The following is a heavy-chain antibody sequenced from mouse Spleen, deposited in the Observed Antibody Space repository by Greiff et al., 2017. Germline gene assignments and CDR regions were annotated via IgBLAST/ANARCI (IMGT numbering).Heavy chain of an antibody. V-gene: IGHV1-55*01. CDR1: GYTFTSYW. CDR3: ARRGLTGTGFAY. CDR2: IYPGSGST. D-gene: IGHD4-1*01. Sequence: VQLQQPGAELVKPGASVKMSCKASGYTFTSYWITWVKQRPGQGLEWIGDIYPGSGSTNYNEKFKSKATLTVDTSSSTAYMQLSSLTSEDSAVYYCARRGLTGTGFAYWGQGTLVTVSA. J-gene: IGHJ3*01.